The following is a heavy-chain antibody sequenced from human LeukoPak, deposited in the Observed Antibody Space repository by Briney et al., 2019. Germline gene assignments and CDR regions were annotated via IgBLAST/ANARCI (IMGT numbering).Heavy chain of an antibody. J-gene: IGHJ4*02. Sequence: ASVKVSCKASGYTFTGYYMHWVRQAPGQGLEWMGRINPNSGGTNYAQKFPGSVTLTTDTSISTAYMELSRLRSDDTAVYYCARDHEYYDSSGYYFGYWGQGTLVTVSS. CDR3: ARDHEYYDSSGYYFGY. V-gene: IGHV1-2*06. CDR1: GYTFTGYY. D-gene: IGHD3-22*01. CDR2: INPNSGGT.